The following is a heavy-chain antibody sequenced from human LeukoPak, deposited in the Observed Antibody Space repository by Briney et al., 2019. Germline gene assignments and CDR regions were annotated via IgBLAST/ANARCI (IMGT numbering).Heavy chain of an antibody. Sequence: GGSLRLSCAASGFTFSSHAMYWVRQAPGKGLEFVSVISSNGGNTYYPNSVKGRFTISRDNSKNTLYLQMNSLRAEDTAVYYCAKGPRARDIVVVPAAATLAYWGQGTLVTVSS. CDR2: ISSNGGNT. CDR3: AKGPRARDIVVVPAAATLAY. CDR1: GFTFSSHA. J-gene: IGHJ4*02. V-gene: IGHV3-64*01. D-gene: IGHD2-2*01.